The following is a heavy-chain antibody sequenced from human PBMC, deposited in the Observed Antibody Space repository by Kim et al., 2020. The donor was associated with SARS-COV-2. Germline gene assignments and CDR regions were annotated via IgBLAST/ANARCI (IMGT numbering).Heavy chain of an antibody. D-gene: IGHD6-13*01. CDR3: ARTPYSSSWYWGDTWFDP. J-gene: IGHJ5*02. CDR1: GYTFTSYD. CDR2: MNPNSGNT. Sequence: ASVKVSCKASGYTFTSYDINWVRQATGQGLEWMGWMNPNSGNTGYAQKFQGRVTMTRNTSISTAYMELSSLRSEDTAVYYCARTPYSSSWYWGDTWFDPWGQGTLVTVSS. V-gene: IGHV1-8*01.